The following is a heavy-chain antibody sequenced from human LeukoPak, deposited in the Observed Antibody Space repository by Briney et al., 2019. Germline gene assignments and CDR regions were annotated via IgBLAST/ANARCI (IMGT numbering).Heavy chain of an antibody. V-gene: IGHV3-23*01. Sequence: GASLRLSCAASGFTFTTSVMTWVRQAPGKGLEGVSAISERDGSTFYADSVKGRFTVSRDNCQNTLYLEMNSLTAEDTAVYFCAKRSPAYYFDYWGQGILVTVSS. CDR1: GFTFTTSV. J-gene: IGHJ4*02. D-gene: IGHD1-26*01. CDR3: AKRSPAYYFDY. CDR2: ISERDGST.